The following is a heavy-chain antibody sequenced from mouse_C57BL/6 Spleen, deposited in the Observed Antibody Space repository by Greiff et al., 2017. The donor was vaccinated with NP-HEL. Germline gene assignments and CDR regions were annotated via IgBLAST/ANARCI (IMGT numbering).Heavy chain of an antibody. CDR1: GYAFSSSW. CDR3: ARSFDY. V-gene: IGHV1-82*01. CDR2: IYPGDGDT. J-gene: IGHJ2*01. Sequence: VQLQESGPELVKPGASVKISCKASGYAFSSSWMNWVKQRPGKGLEWIGRIYPGDGDTNYNGKFKGKATLTADKSSSTAYMQLSSLTSEDSAVYFCARSFDYWGQGTTLTVSS.